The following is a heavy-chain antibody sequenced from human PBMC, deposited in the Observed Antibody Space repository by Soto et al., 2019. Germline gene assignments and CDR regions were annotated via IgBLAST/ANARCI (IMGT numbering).Heavy chain of an antibody. V-gene: IGHV3-48*02. J-gene: IGHJ3*02. CDR2: ISSSSSTI. CDR1: GFTFSSYS. CDR3: ARDPGNWGAIQDAFDI. Sequence: GGSLRLSCAASGFTFSSYSMNWVRQAPGKGLEWVSYISSSSSTIYYADSVKGRFTISRDNAKNTLYLQMNSLRDEDRAVYYCARDPGNWGAIQDAFDIWGQGTMVTVSS. D-gene: IGHD7-27*01.